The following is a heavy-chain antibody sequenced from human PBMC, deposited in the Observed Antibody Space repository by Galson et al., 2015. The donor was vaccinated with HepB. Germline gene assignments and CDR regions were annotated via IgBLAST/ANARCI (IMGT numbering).Heavy chain of an antibody. V-gene: IGHV3-66*01. D-gene: IGHD3-10*01. CDR1: GFTVSSNY. CDR3: AREGYYGLRAFDP. Sequence: SLRLSCAASGFTVSSNYMSWVRQAPGKGLEWVSVIYSGGSTYYADSVKGRFTISRDDSKNTLYLQMNSLRAEDTAVYYCAREGYYGLRAFDPWGQGTLVTVSS. CDR2: IYSGGST. J-gene: IGHJ5*02.